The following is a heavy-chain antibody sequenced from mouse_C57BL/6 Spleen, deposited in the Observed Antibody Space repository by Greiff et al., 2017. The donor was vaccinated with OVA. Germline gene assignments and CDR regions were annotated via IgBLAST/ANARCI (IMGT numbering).Heavy chain of an antibody. Sequence: VQLQQSGPELVKPGASVKMSCKASGYTFTDYNMHWVKQSHGKSLEWIGYINPNNGGTSYNQKFKGKATLTVNKSSSTAYMELRSLTSEDSAVYYCVQLRPLAMDYWGQGTSVTVSS. D-gene: IGHD3-2*02. CDR1: GYTFTDYN. J-gene: IGHJ4*01. CDR3: VQLRPLAMDY. V-gene: IGHV1-22*01. CDR2: INPNNGGT.